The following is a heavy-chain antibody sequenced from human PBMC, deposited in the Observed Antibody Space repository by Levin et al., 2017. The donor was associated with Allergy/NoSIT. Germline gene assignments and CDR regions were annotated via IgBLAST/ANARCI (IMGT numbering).Heavy chain of an antibody. CDR3: AKDDELYSSGHNNYYDYGMDV. J-gene: IGHJ6*02. Sequence: GESLKISCAASGFTFSSYGMHWVRQAPGKGLEWVAVISYDGSNKYYADSVKGRFTISRDNSKNTLYLQMNSLRAEDTAVYYCAKDDELYSSGHNNYYDYGMDVWGQGTTVTVSS. D-gene: IGHD6-19*01. CDR2: ISYDGSNK. CDR1: GFTFSSYG. V-gene: IGHV3-30*18.